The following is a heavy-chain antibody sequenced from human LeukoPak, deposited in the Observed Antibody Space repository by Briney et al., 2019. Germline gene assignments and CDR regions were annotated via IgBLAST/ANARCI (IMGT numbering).Heavy chain of an antibody. D-gene: IGHD3-3*02. V-gene: IGHV1-46*01. J-gene: IGHJ6*02. CDR1: GYTXTSHY. Sequence: ASVKVSCKASGYTXTSHYMHWVRQAPGQGLEWMGIINPSGGSTTYAQKFQGRVTMTRDTSTSTVYMELSSLRSEDTAVYYCARDIRVYYYYYAMDVWGQGTTVTVSS. CDR2: INPSGGST. CDR3: ARDIRVYYYYYAMDV.